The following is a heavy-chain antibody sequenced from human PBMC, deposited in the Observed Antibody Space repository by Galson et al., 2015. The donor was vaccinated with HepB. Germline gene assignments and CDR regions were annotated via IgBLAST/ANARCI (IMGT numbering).Heavy chain of an antibody. CDR3: ARAYGSGSYYLGPFDY. D-gene: IGHD3-10*01. CDR1: GFTFSSYA. CDR2: ISYDGSNK. J-gene: IGHJ4*02. Sequence: SLRLSCAASGFTFSSYAMHWVRQAPGKGLEWVAVISYDGSNKYYADSVKGRFTISRDNSKNTLYLQMNSLRAEDTAVYYCARAYGSGSYYLGPFDYWGQGTLVTVSS. V-gene: IGHV3-30*04.